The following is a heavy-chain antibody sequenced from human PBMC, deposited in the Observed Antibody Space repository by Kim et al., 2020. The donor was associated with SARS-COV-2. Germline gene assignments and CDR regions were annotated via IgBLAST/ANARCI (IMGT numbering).Heavy chain of an antibody. Sequence: GGSLRLSCAASGITVSGNYMTWVRQAPGKGLEWVSVMYGDGSSDYADSVKGRFSISRDTSRDTVYLQMNSVSAEDTAVYYCATRSSGWNSWDFDPWGRGTLVTVSS. CDR1: GITVSGNY. V-gene: IGHV3-66*02. D-gene: IGHD6-19*01. CDR3: ATRSSGWNSWDFDP. J-gene: IGHJ2*01. CDR2: MYGDGSS.